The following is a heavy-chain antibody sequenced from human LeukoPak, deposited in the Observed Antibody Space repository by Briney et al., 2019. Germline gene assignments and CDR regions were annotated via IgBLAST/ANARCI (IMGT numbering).Heavy chain of an antibody. Sequence: SETLSLTCTVSGGSISSYYWSWIRQPPGKGLEWIGYIYYSGSTNYNPSLKSRVTISVDTSKNQFFLKLSSVTAADTAVYYCAREITMVRGVIHWFDPWGQGTLVTVSS. CDR3: AREITMVRGVIHWFDP. V-gene: IGHV4-59*01. J-gene: IGHJ5*02. D-gene: IGHD3-10*01. CDR1: GGSISSYY. CDR2: IYYSGST.